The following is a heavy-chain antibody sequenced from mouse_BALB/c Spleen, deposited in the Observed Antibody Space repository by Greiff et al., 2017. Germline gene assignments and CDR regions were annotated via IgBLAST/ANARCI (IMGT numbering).Heavy chain of an antibody. D-gene: IGHD1-1*01. CDR1: GYSITSGYS. CDR2: IHYSGST. V-gene: IGHV3-1*02. J-gene: IGHJ2*01. CDR3: ARSIYYYGSSPYFDY. Sequence: VQLKESGPDLVKPSQSLSLTCTVTGYSITSGYSWHWIRQFPGNKLEWMGYIHYSGSTNYNPSLKSRISITRDTSKNQFFLQLNSVTTEDTATYYCARSIYYYGSSPYFDYWGQGTTLTVSS.